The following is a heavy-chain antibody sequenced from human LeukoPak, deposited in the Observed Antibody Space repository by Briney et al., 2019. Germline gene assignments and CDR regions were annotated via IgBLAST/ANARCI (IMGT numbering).Heavy chain of an antibody. CDR2: IYYSGST. J-gene: IGHJ5*02. V-gene: IGHV4-59*01. Sequence: SETLSLTCTVSGGSISSYYWSWLRQPPGKGLEWIGYIYYSGSTNYNPSLKSRVTISVDTSKNQFSLRLSSVTAADTAAYYCARGGGGYCSSTSCYVDWFDPWGQGTLVTVSS. CDR3: ARGGGGYCSSTSCYVDWFDP. CDR1: GGSISSYY. D-gene: IGHD2-2*01.